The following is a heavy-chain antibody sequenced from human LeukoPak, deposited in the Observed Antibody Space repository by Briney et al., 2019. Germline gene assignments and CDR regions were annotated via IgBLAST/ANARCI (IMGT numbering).Heavy chain of an antibody. D-gene: IGHD3-22*01. J-gene: IGHJ4*02. CDR2: IYYSGST. V-gene: IGHV4-59*08. CDR1: GGAISSYY. CDR3: ARQDSSGYLDY. Sequence: SETLSLTCTVSGGAISSYYWSWIRHPPGKGLEWIGYIYYSGSTNYNPSLKSRVTISVDTSKNQFSLKLSSVTAADTAVYYCARQDSSGYLDYWGQGTLVTVSS.